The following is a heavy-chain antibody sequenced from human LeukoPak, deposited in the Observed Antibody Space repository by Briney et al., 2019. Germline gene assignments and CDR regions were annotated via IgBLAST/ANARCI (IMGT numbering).Heavy chain of an antibody. CDR1: GGSISSGGYY. CDR3: ARDSVYSLYYYAGYGMDV. D-gene: IGHD3-10*01. J-gene: IGHJ6*02. Sequence: PSETLSLTCAVSGGSISSGGYYWSWIRQPPGKGLEWIGYIYYSGSTNYNPSLKSRVTISVDTSKNQFSLKLSSVAAADTAVYYCARDSVYSLYYYAGYGMDVWGQGTTVTVSS. CDR2: IYYSGST. V-gene: IGHV4-61*08.